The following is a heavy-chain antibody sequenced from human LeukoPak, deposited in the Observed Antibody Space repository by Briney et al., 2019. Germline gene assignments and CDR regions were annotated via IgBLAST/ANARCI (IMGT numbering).Heavy chain of an antibody. J-gene: IGHJ3*02. CDR2: INAGNGNT. CDR1: GYDFASYA. D-gene: IGHD3-22*01. Sequence: ASVKVSCKASGYDFASYAMRWVRQAPGQRLEWMGWINAGNGNTKYSQKFQDRVTVTRDTSTSTAYMELSSLRSEDTAVYYCAKDEKGYYHDTSGYPDAFDIWGQGTMVTVSS. V-gene: IGHV1-3*01. CDR3: AKDEKGYYHDTSGYPDAFDI.